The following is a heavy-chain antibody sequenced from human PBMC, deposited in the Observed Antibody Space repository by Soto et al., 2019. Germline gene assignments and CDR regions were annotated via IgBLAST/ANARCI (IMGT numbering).Heavy chain of an antibody. CDR1: GYTFTSYD. Sequence: ASVKVSCKASGYTFTSYDINWVRQATGQGLEWMGWMNPNSGNTGYAQKFQGRVTMTRNTSISTAYMELSSLRSEDTAVYYCARVPGGGYYDFWSGYYTVGGLDYWGQGSLVTVSS. CDR2: MNPNSGNT. J-gene: IGHJ4*02. D-gene: IGHD3-3*01. CDR3: ARVPGGGYYDFWSGYYTVGGLDY. V-gene: IGHV1-8*01.